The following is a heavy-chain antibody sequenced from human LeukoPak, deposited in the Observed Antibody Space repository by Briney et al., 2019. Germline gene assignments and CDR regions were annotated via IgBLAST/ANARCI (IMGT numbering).Heavy chain of an antibody. D-gene: IGHD3-9*01. CDR1: GGTFSSYA. CDR2: VIPIFGTA. V-gene: IGHV1-69*01. Sequence: SVKVSCKASGGTFSSYAISWVRQAPGQGLEGMGGVIPIFGTANYAQQFQGRVTITADESTSTAYIELSSLRSEDTAVYYCARRDYDILTGYWSPDEAYYYYYGMDVWGQGTTVTVSS. CDR3: ARRDYDILTGYWSPDEAYYYYYGMDV. J-gene: IGHJ6*02.